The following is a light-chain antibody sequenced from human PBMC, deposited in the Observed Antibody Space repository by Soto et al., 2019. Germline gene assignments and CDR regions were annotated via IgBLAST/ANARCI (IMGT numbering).Light chain of an antibody. J-gene: IGKJ1*01. V-gene: IGKV1-5*01. CDR3: QQYNTYST. CDR2: DAS. CDR1: ESISGW. Sequence: DIQMTQSPSTLSASVIDRVATTVRASESISGWLAWYQQKPGKAPKLLIYDASSLESGVPSRFSGSGSGTDFTLTIRSLQTEDFATYYCQQYNTYSTFGQGTKVDIK.